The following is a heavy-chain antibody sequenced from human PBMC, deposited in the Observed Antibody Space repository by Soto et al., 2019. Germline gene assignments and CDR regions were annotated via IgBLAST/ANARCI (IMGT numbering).Heavy chain of an antibody. CDR1: GYTFTNYD. J-gene: IGHJ6*02. D-gene: IGHD5-12*01. CDR3: ARKGYIGNFGLDV. V-gene: IGHV1-18*03. CDR2: TSFSKGKT. Sequence: ASVKVSCKASGYTFTNYDVAWVRRAPGQGLQWMGWTSFSKGKTYYEQSFQGRVTMATDTVTTTGYMEVRSLRSDDMAVYYCARKGYIGNFGLDVWGQGTTVTVSS.